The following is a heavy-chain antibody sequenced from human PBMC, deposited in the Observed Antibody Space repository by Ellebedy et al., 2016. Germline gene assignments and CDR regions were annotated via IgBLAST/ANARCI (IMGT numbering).Heavy chain of an antibody. Sequence: GESLKISXAASGFTFSDYYMSWIRQAPGKGLEWVSYISSSSSYTNYADSVKGRFTISRDNAKNSLYLQMNSLRAEDTAVYYCARDSGGDGDFTRVDYWGQGTLVTVSS. D-gene: IGHD4-17*01. CDR2: ISSSSSYT. J-gene: IGHJ4*02. CDR1: GFTFSDYY. CDR3: ARDSGGDGDFTRVDY. V-gene: IGHV3-11*06.